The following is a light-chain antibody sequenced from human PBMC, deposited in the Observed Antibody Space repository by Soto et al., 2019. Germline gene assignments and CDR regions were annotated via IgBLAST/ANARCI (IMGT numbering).Light chain of an antibody. J-gene: IGLJ1*01. CDR1: SSDIGGYNA. Sequence: QSVLTQPASVSGSPGQTITISCTVTSSDIGGYNAVSWYQHHPGKAPKRIIYEVTHRPSGVSDRFSASKSGNTASLTISGLQAEDEADYYCNSFRVSHLYVFGTGTKVTVL. CDR3: NSFRVSHLYV. V-gene: IGLV2-14*01. CDR2: EVT.